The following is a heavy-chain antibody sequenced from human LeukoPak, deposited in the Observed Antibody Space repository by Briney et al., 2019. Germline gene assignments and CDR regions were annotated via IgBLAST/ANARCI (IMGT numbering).Heavy chain of an antibody. J-gene: IGHJ3*02. D-gene: IGHD6-13*01. CDR3: ARGWAAAGMTDAFDI. CDR1: GYSISSGYY. Sequence: SETLSLTCTVSGYSISSGYYWGWIRQPPGKGLEWIGSIYYSGSTYYNPSLKSRVTISVDTSKNQFSLKLSSVTAADTAVYYCARGWAAAGMTDAFDIWGQGTMVTVSS. CDR2: IYYSGST. V-gene: IGHV4-38-2*02.